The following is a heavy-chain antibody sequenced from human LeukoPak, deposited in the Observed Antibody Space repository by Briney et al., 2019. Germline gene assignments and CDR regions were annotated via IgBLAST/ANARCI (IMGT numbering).Heavy chain of an antibody. Sequence: GRSLRLSCAASGFTFSDHHMDWVRQAPGKGLEWIGRSKNKDYAHSTVYAASVKGRFTFSRDDPKNSLYLQMNSLTTEDTAVYYCTRIFYYGTRGFYPDFWGQGTPVTVSS. CDR3: TRIFYYGTRGFYPDF. V-gene: IGHV3-72*01. CDR1: GFTFSDHH. J-gene: IGHJ4*02. D-gene: IGHD3-10*01. CDR2: SKNKDYAHST.